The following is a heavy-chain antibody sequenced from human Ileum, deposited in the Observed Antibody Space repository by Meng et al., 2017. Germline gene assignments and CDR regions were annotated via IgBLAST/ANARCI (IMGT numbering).Heavy chain of an antibody. J-gene: IGHJ4*02. Sequence: VRWVQAVAGVRKPGAQGRISCKVSGSGDIFRRNGIQWGRRAPGQGFEWMGVISPSGDTPTYARKFQGRVIMTRDTSTNTVYMEVSSLTYEDTAVYYCARVGAVASFDYWGQGTLVTVSS. V-gene: IGHV1-46*01. D-gene: IGHD6-19*01. CDR1: GSGDIFRRNG. CDR3: ARVGAVASFDY. CDR2: ISPSGDTP.